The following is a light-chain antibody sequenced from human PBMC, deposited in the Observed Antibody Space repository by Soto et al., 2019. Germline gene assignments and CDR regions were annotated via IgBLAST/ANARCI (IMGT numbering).Light chain of an antibody. CDR3: QHFLDSPWA. CDR2: GAS. V-gene: IGKV3-20*01. Sequence: EIVLTQSPATLSLSPGERATLSCRASQSVIGNYLAWYRQKPGQTPRLLIFGASRRATGIPDRFSGSGSGTVFTLTISRLEPEDFSVYYCQHFLDSPWAFGQGTKVEIK. CDR1: QSVIGNY. J-gene: IGKJ1*01.